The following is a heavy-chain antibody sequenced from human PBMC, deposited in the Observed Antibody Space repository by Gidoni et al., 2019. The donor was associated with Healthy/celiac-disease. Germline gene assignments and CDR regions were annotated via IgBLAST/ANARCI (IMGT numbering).Heavy chain of an antibody. Sequence: QVQLQQWGAGLLKPSETLSLTCAVYGGSFSCYYWSWLRQPPGKGLAWIGEINHSGSTNYHPSLKSRVTISVDTSKNQLSLKLSSVTAADTAVYYCARGLLVPAASFDYWGQGTLVTVSS. CDR3: ARGLLVPAASFDY. D-gene: IGHD2-2*01. CDR2: INHSGST. CDR1: GGSFSCYY. J-gene: IGHJ4*02. V-gene: IGHV4-34*01.